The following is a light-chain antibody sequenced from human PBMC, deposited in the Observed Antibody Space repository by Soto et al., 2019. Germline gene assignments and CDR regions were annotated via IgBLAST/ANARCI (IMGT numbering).Light chain of an antibody. J-gene: IGLJ3*02. Sequence: QSVLTQPASVSGSPGQSITISCTGTSSDVGSSNYVSWYQHHPGKAPKLMIYEVNNRPSGVSNRFSVSKSGNTASLTISGLQAEDEADYYCSSYTTSSTVVFGGGTQLTVL. CDR3: SSYTTSSTVV. CDR1: SSDVGSSNY. CDR2: EVN. V-gene: IGLV2-14*01.